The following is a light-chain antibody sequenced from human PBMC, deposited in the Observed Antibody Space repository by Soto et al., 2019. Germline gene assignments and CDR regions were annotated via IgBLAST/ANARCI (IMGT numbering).Light chain of an antibody. V-gene: IGKV3-11*01. CDR1: QSVSSY. CDR3: QQRSNWPTWT. Sequence: EIVLTQSPATLSLSPGERAALSCRGSQSVSSYLAWYQQKPGQAPRLLIYDASNRATGIPARFSGSGSGTDFALTISSLEPEDFAVYYCQQRSNWPTWTFGQGTKVDIK. J-gene: IGKJ1*01. CDR2: DAS.